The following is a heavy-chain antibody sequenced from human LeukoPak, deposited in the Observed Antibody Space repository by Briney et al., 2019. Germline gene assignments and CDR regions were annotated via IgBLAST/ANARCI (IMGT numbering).Heavy chain of an antibody. CDR2: INHSGST. V-gene: IGHV4-4*02. CDR3: ATHSSRLERCRCYGAFDI. Sequence: SSGTLSLTCAVSGGSISSNIWWTWARQPPGKGLEWIGEINHSGSTNYNPSLKSRVTISVDTAKNQLSLKLSSVTAADTAVYYCATHSSRLERCRCYGAFDIWGQGTMVTVSS. J-gene: IGHJ3*02. D-gene: IGHD6-6*01. CDR1: GGSISSNIW.